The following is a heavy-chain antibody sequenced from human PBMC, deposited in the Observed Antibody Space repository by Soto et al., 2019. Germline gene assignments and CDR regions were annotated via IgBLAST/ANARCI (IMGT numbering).Heavy chain of an antibody. CDR2: ISYIGST. CDR1: GGSFSGYY. D-gene: IGHD3-10*01. J-gene: IGHJ4*02. Sequence: SETLSLTCAVYGGSFSGYYWSWIRQPPGKGLDWIGYISYIGSTNYNPFLKSRVTMSVDTSKNQFSLKLSSVTAADTAVYYCARGRASSYYNFDYWGQGTLVTVSS. CDR3: ARGRASSYYNFDY. V-gene: IGHV4-59*01.